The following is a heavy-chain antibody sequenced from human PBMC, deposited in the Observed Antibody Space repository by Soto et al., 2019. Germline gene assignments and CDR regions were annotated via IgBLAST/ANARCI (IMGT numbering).Heavy chain of an antibody. Sequence: RGESLKISCNGSGYSFTSYWIGWVRQMPGKGLEWMGIIYPGDSDTRYSPSFQGQVTISVDKSISTAYLQWSSLKASDTAMYYCARQGSGYCSSTSCYTSYYYYGMDVWGQGTPVTVSS. CDR3: ARQGSGYCSSTSCYTSYYYYGMDV. CDR2: IYPGDSDT. D-gene: IGHD2-2*02. CDR1: GYSFTSYW. V-gene: IGHV5-51*01. J-gene: IGHJ6*02.